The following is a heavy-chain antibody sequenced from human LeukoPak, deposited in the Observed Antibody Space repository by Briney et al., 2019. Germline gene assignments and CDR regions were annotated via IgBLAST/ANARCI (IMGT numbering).Heavy chain of an antibody. V-gene: IGHV4-38-2*02. Sequence: SETLSLTCTVSGYSISSGYYWGWIRQPPGKGLEWIGSIYHSGSTYYNPSLKSRVTISVDTSKNQLSLKLSSVTAADTAVYYCARDGYSYGNVDYWGQGTLVTVSS. CDR2: IYHSGST. D-gene: IGHD5-18*01. J-gene: IGHJ4*02. CDR3: ARDGYSYGNVDY. CDR1: GYSISSGYY.